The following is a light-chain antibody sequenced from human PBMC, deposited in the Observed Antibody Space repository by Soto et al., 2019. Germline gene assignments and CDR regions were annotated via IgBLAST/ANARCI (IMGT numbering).Light chain of an antibody. J-gene: IGLJ2*01. CDR2: DVT. Sequence: QSALTQPASVSRSPGQSITISCGGTNSDIGGYNFVSWYQQHPGKAPKVMIYDVTNRPSGVSNRFSGSKSGNTASLTISGLQPEDEADYYCSSYTRYSTVVFGGGTKLTVL. CDR3: SSYTRYSTVV. V-gene: IGLV2-14*03. CDR1: NSDIGGYNF.